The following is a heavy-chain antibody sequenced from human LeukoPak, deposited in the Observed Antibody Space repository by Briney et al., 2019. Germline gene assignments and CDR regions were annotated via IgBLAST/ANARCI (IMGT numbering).Heavy chain of an antibody. CDR3: AKRGAYESMAAFDY. CDR1: GFTFNNYA. D-gene: IGHD3-22*01. Sequence: GGSLRLSCEVSGFTFNNYAMSWVRQAPGKGLEWVSAISPGGSDSYYTDSVRGRFTISRDNSKSTLYLQMVSLRAEDSAVYYCAKRGAYESMAAFDYWGQGTLVTVSS. V-gene: IGHV3-23*01. J-gene: IGHJ4*02. CDR2: ISPGGSDS.